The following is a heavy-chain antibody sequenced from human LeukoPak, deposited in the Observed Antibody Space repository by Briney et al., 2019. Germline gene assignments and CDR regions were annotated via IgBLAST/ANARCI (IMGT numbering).Heavy chain of an antibody. CDR2: IYYSGST. V-gene: IGHV4-59*01. J-gene: IGHJ4*02. Sequence: ASGTLSLTCTVSGGSISSYYWSWIRQPPGKGLEWIGYIYYSGSTNYNPSLKSRVTISVKTSKNQFSLKLSSVTAADTAIYYCARVTGYMIEGYFDYWGQGTLVTVSS. CDR3: ARVTGYMIEGYFDY. D-gene: IGHD3-22*01. CDR1: GGSISSYY.